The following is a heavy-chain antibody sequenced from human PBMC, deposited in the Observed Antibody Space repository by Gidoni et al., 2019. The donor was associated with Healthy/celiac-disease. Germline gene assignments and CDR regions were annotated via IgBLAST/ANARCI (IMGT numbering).Heavy chain of an antibody. CDR2: ISGSGGRT. CDR1: GFTFSSYA. J-gene: IGHJ3*02. D-gene: IGHD1-1*01. CDR3: AKDRLETFLDAFDI. Sequence: EVQLLESGGGLVQPVGSLRLSCAASGFTFSSYAMCWVLQAPGKGLEWGSAISGSGGRTYYADSVKGRFTISRDNSKNTLYLQMNSLRAEDTAVYYCAKDRLETFLDAFDIWGQGTMVTVSS. V-gene: IGHV3-23*01.